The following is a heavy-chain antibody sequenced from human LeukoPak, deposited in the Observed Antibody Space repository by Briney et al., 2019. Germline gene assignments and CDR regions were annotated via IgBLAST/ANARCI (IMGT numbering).Heavy chain of an antibody. Sequence: PGGSLRLSCATSGFTFSNYVMSWVRLAPGKGLQWVSTITGSGGGTYYTDSVKGRFTISRDNSRNTLYLQMNSLRAEDTAVYYCAKEFTGWAFDIWGQGTMVTVSS. CDR1: GFTFSNYV. V-gene: IGHV3-23*01. J-gene: IGHJ3*02. CDR2: ITGSGGGT. CDR3: AKEFTGWAFDI.